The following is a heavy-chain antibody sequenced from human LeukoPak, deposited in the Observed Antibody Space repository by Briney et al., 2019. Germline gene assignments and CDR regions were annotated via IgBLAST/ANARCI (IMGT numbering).Heavy chain of an antibody. CDR3: ARDFSGY. V-gene: IGHV3-66*01. J-gene: IGHJ4*01. D-gene: IGHD3-10*01. CDR1: GATVSSNY. Sequence: GGSLRLSCVVSGATVSSNYMSWVRQAPGKGLEWVSVIYSGGSTYYADSVKGRFTISRDISKNTLYLQMNDLRAEDTAVCYCARDFSGYWGQGTLVTVSS. CDR2: IYSGGST.